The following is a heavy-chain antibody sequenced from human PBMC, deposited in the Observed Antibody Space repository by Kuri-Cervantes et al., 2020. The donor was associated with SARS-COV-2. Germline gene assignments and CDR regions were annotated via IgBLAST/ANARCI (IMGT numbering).Heavy chain of an antibody. CDR3: AREGTIVVGGLDS. CDR1: GYTFTNYE. D-gene: IGHD2-21*01. J-gene: IGHJ4*02. CDR2: MNPNSGDT. V-gene: IGHV1-8*03. Sequence: ASVKVSCKASGYTFTNYEINWVRQATGQGLEWMGWMNPNSGDTDYAQKFQGRVILTRNTSTTTAYMGLRGLKSEDTAVYFCAREGTIVVGGLDSWGQGTLVTVSS.